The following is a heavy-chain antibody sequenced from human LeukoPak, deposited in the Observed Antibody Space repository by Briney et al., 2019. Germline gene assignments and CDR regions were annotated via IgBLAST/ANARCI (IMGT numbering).Heavy chain of an antibody. Sequence: PGASLRLSCAASGFSFSSYRMHWVRQAPGKGLVWVARIRNDGITTTDADSVKGRFSISRDNAKNTLFLQMNSLTVEDTAVYYCAKSDWFDPWGQGTLVTVSS. CDR1: GFSFSSYR. V-gene: IGHV3-74*01. CDR2: IRNDGITT. J-gene: IGHJ5*02. CDR3: AKSDWFDP.